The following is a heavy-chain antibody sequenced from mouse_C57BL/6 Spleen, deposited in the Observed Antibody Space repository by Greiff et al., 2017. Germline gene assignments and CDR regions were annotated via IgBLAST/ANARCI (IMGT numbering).Heavy chain of an antibody. CDR3: TRKGAY. CDR2: IDPETGGT. CDR1: GYTFTDYE. V-gene: IGHV1-15*01. Sequence: VQLQESGAELVRPGASVTLSCKASGYTFTDYEMHWVKQTPVHGLEWIGAIDPETGGTAYNQKFKGKAILTADKSSSTAYMELRSLTSEDSAVYYCTRKGAYWGQGTLVTVSA. J-gene: IGHJ3*01.